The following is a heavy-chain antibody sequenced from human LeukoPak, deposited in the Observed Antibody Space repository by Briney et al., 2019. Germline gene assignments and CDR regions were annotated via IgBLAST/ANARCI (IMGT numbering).Heavy chain of an antibody. Sequence: PSETLSLTCIVSGGSISSYYWSWIRQTPGRGLEWVGEIHYTGATSYNPSLKSRATISTDTSKNQFSLRLSSVTAADTAVYYCARGNILTGYCFDFWGQGALVTVSS. CDR1: GGSISSYY. D-gene: IGHD3-9*01. J-gene: IGHJ4*02. CDR2: IHYTGAT. CDR3: ARGNILTGYCFDF. V-gene: IGHV4-34*01.